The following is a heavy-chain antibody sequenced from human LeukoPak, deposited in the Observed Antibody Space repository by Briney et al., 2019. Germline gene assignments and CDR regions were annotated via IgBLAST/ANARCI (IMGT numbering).Heavy chain of an antibody. V-gene: IGHV1-69*13. J-gene: IGHJ4*02. Sequence: SVTVSFKASGGTFINYAISWVRQAPGQGLEWMGGIIPIFGTANYAQKFQGRVTITADESTSTAYMELSSLRSEDTAVYYCASTTTIAVAGNFDYWGQGTLVTVSS. CDR1: GGTFINYA. D-gene: IGHD6-19*01. CDR2: IIPIFGTA. CDR3: ASTTTIAVAGNFDY.